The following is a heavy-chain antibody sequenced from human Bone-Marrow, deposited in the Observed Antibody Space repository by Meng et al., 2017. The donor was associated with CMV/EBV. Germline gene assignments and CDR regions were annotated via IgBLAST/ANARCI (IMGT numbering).Heavy chain of an antibody. CDR3: AKVGDNYYDTGGFYDAADY. V-gene: IGHV3-23*01. CDR2: ISASGSST. Sequence: GGSLRLSCAASGFTFSSYAMTWVRQAPGKGLEWVSAISASGSSTYYADSVKGRFTIYRDSSENTLYLQMNSLRAEDTAVYYCAKVGDNYYDTGGFYDAADYWGQGTRVTGSS. J-gene: IGHJ4*02. CDR1: GFTFSSYA. D-gene: IGHD3-22*01.